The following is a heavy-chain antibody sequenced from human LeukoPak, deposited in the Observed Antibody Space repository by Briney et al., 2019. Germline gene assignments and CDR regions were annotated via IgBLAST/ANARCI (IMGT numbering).Heavy chain of an antibody. V-gene: IGHV1-2*02. Sequence: ASVKVSCKSSGYPFSAYYLHWVRRAPGQGLEWMGWINPNSGGSNYAHKFQGRVTMTRDASLSTVYMEMNRLRSDDTAVYFCARAVAVAAHLGAWFDPWGQGTLVPSPQ. J-gene: IGHJ5*02. CDR2: INPNSGGS. CDR1: GYPFSAYY. D-gene: IGHD2-15*01. CDR3: ARAVAVAAHLGAWFDP.